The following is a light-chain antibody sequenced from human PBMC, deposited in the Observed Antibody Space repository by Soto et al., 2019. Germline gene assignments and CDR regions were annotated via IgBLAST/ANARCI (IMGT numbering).Light chain of an antibody. J-gene: IGLJ1*01. CDR2: DVS. CDR1: SSDVGGYNY. CDR3: SSYTRSSTPYV. Sequence: QSAQTQPASVSGSPGQSITISCTGTSSDVGGYNYVSWYQQHPGKAPKLMIYDVSNRPSGVSNRFSGSKSGNTASLTISGLQAEDEADYYCSSYTRSSTPYVFGTGTKVTVL. V-gene: IGLV2-14*01.